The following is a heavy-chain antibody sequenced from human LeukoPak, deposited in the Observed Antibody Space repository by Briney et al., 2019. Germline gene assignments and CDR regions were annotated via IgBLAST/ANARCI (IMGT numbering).Heavy chain of an antibody. V-gene: IGHV3-23*01. CDR2: ISGSGGST. CDR1: GFTFRSNT. CDR3: AKDRPTDYYYYYMDV. Sequence: GGSLRLSCAASGFTFRSNTMSWVRQAPGKGLEWVSAISGSGGSTYYADSVKGRFTISRDNSKNTLYLQMNSLRAEDTAVYYCAKDRPTDYYYYYMDVWGKGTTVTVSS. J-gene: IGHJ6*03. D-gene: IGHD1-26*01.